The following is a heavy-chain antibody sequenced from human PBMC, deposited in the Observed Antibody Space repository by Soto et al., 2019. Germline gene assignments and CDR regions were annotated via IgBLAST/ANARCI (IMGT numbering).Heavy chain of an antibody. V-gene: IGHV4-4*02. CDR1: GVSLTSGNW. J-gene: IGHJ4*02. D-gene: IGHD3-10*01. Sequence: SETLSLTCAVSGVSLTSGNWWTCVRQSPQRGLEYIGEIFHDGTANYYPSFERRVAMSVDTSRNQFSLKLTSVTAADTAVYFCARLVYDTRLNYMYFDLWGPGTLVTVSS. CDR3: ARLVYDTRLNYMYFDL. CDR2: IFHDGTA.